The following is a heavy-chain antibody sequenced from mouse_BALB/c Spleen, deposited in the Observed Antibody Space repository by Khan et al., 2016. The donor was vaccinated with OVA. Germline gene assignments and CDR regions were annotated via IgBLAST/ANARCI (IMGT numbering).Heavy chain of an antibody. CDR1: GFTFSDYY. J-gene: IGHJ4*01. CDR2: ISSGGDST. Sequence: EVELVESGGGLVQPGGSLKLSCATSGFTFSDYYMYWVRQTPEKRLEWVAYISSGGDSTYYPEPVKGRFTISRENAKNTLYLQMSSLKSEYTDMYYCARRYDPYYFAMDYWGQGTSVTVSS. D-gene: IGHD2-3*01. CDR3: ARRYDPYYFAMDY. V-gene: IGHV5-12*02.